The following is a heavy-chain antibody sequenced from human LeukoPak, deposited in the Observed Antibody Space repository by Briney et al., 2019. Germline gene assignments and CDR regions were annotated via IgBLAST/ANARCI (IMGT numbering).Heavy chain of an antibody. V-gene: IGHV3-64*01. CDR1: GFTFTTYT. CDR2: VLGNGGTT. J-gene: IGHJ4*02. Sequence: GGSLRLSCEASGFTFTTYTMHWVRQAPGKGLEYVSAVLGNGGTTYYANSVKGRFTISRDNSKNTVYLQMGSLRAEDPAVYYCARERAFYYFDYWGQGSRVTVSS. CDR3: ARERAFYYFDY.